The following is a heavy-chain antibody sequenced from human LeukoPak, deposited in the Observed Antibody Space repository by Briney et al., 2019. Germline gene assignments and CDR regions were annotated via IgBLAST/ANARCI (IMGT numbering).Heavy chain of an antibody. CDR2: IIPIFGTA. D-gene: IGHD2-2*01. V-gene: IGHV1-69*05. CDR1: GGTFSSYA. CDR3: ARDRIVVVPAALGGWFDP. J-gene: IGHJ5*02. Sequence: ASVKVSCKASGGTFSSYAISWVRQAPGQGLEWMGGIIPIFGTANYAQKFQGRVTMTTDTSTSTAYMELRSLRSDDTAVYYCARDRIVVVPAALGGWFDPWGQGTLVTVSS.